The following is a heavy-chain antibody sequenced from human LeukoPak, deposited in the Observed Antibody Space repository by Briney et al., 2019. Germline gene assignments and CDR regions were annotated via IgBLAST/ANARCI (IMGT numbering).Heavy chain of an antibody. V-gene: IGHV1-8*03. Sequence: ASVKVSCKAFGYTFTSYDINWVRQATGQGLEWMGWMNPNSGNTAYAQKFQGRVTITRNTSISTAYMELSGLRSEDTAVYYCARVHSGNPDYWGQGTLVTVSS. CDR1: GYTFTSYD. CDR2: MNPNSGNT. J-gene: IGHJ4*02. CDR3: ARVHSGNPDY. D-gene: IGHD1-26*01.